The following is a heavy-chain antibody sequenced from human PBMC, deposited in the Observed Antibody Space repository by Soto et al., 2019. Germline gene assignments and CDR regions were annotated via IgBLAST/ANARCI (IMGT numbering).Heavy chain of an antibody. CDR3: VGTGTTDDF. J-gene: IGHJ1*01. Sequence: VQLQGSGPGFLKPSQTLSLTCTVSGASVNTGDYYWSYIRQPPGKGLEWLGYIFYSGDTYYNPSLKSRATISLNTSRNQFSLTLTSVTDADTALYYCVGTGTTDDFWGQGTLVTVSS. V-gene: IGHV4-30-4*01. D-gene: IGHD1-7*01. CDR2: IFYSGDT. CDR1: GASVNTGDYY.